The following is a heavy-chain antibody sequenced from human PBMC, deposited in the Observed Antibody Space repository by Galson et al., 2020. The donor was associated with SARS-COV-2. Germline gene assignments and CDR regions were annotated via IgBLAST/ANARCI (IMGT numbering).Heavy chain of an antibody. J-gene: IGHJ4*02. Sequence: SLKISCAASGFTFDDYAMHWVRQAPGKGLEWVSGISWNSGSIGYADSVKGRFTISRDNAKNSLYLQMNSLRAEDTALYYCAKDTGWTDYFDYWGQGTLVTVSS. D-gene: IGHD6-19*01. V-gene: IGHV3-9*01. CDR1: GFTFDDYA. CDR3: AKDTGWTDYFDY. CDR2: ISWNSGSI.